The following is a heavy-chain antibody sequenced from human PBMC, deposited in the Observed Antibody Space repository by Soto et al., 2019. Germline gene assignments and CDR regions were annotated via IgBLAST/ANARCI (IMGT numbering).Heavy chain of an antibody. D-gene: IGHD6-25*01. CDR1: RFTFSSYW. CDR2: IKQDGSEK. CDR3: ANARGLDY. J-gene: IGHJ4*02. Sequence: GGSLRLSCAASRFTFSSYWMAWVRQAPGKGLEWVANIKQDGSEKLYVDSVKGRFTISRDNSKNTLYLQMNSLRAEDTAVYYCANARGLDYWGQGTLVTVSS. V-gene: IGHV3-7*01.